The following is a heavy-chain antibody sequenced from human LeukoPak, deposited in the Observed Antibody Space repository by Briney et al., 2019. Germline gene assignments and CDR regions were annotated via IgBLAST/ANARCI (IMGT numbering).Heavy chain of an antibody. Sequence: ASVTVSCKASGYTFTSYYMHWVRQAPGQGLEWMGWISAYNGNTNYAQKLQGRVTMTTDTSTSTAYMELSSLRSEDTAVYYCARSITIFGVAKFYMDVWGKGTTVTVSS. D-gene: IGHD3-3*01. CDR3: ARSITIFGVAKFYMDV. CDR1: GYTFTSYY. J-gene: IGHJ6*03. V-gene: IGHV1-18*04. CDR2: ISAYNGNT.